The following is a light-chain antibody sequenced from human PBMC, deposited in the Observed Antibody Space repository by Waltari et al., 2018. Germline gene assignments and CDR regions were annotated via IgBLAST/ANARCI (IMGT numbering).Light chain of an antibody. CDR3: QHYVRLPAT. CDR2: GAS. Sequence: EIVLTQSPGILSLSPGERATLSCRASQRVSMTLAWYQQKPGQAPRLLIYGASTRATGIPDRFSGGGSGTDFSLTISRLEPEDFAVYYCQHYVRLPATFGQGTKVEIK. J-gene: IGKJ1*01. CDR1: QRVSMT. V-gene: IGKV3-20*01.